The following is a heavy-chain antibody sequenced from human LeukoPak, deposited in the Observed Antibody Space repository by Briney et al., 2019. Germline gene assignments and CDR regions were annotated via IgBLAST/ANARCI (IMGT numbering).Heavy chain of an antibody. Sequence: ASVKVSYKPSGYTFTSYGISWVRQAPGQGLEWVGWISAYNGNTNYAQKLQGRATMTTDTSTSTAYMELRSLRSDDTAGYYCARLAGRYCSGGSCYPYYWGQGTLVTVSS. J-gene: IGHJ4*02. CDR2: ISAYNGNT. CDR1: GYTFTSYG. V-gene: IGHV1-18*01. CDR3: ARLAGRYCSGGSCYPYY. D-gene: IGHD2-15*01.